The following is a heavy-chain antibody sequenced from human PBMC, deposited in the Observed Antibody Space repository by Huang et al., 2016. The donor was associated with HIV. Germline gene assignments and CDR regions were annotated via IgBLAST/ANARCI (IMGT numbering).Heavy chain of an antibody. CDR2: IYYSGNT. Sequence: LQLQESGPGLVKSSETLSLICTVSGGSISSSSYYWGWIRQPPGKGPEWIGSIYYSGNTNYNPPLKSRVTISVDTAKNQFSLKVNSVTTADTAVYDCARHGRVAGHYYNNMDVWGRGTTVTVSS. V-gene: IGHV4-39*01. J-gene: IGHJ6*02. CDR1: GGSISSSSYY. D-gene: IGHD6-19*01. CDR3: ARHGRVAGHYYNNMDV.